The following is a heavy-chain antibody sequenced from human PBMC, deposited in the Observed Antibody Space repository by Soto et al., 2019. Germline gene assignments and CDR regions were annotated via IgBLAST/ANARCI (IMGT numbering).Heavy chain of an antibody. CDR2: INPSGGST. D-gene: IGHD3-3*01. CDR1: GYTFTSYY. V-gene: IGHV1-46*03. J-gene: IGHJ5*02. Sequence: QVQLVQSGAEVKKPGASVKVSCKSSGYTFTSYYMHWVRQAPGQGLEWMGIINPSGGSTSYAQKFQGRVTMTRDTSTSTVYMELSSLRSEDTAVYYCARDITIFGVVITHTVNWFDPWGQGTLVTVSS. CDR3: ARDITIFGVVITHTVNWFDP.